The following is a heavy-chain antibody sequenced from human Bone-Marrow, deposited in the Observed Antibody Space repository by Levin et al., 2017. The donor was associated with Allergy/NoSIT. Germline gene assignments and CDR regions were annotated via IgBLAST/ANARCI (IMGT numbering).Heavy chain of an antibody. J-gene: IGHJ3*01. Sequence: NHGESLKISCQGTGLDFNTYWIGWVRQKPGKGLEWMAMVYPGDSDTRYSPSLQGQVTVSADKSITTAYLHWSSLRASDTAMYYCARQGHDHSAFDLWGQGTMVTVS. D-gene: IGHD3-16*01. CDR1: GLDFNTYW. CDR3: ARQGHDHSAFDL. CDR2: VYPGDSDT. V-gene: IGHV5-51*01.